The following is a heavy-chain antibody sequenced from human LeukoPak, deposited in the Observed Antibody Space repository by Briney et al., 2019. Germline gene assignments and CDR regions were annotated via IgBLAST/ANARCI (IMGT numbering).Heavy chain of an antibody. D-gene: IGHD3-10*01. CDR3: TRGGSRKPRANFDY. V-gene: IGHV4-34*01. CDR1: GGSFSGYY. J-gene: IGHJ4*02. Sequence: SETLSLTCAVYGGSFSGYYWSWIRQPPGKGLEWIGEINHSGSTNYNPSLKSRVTISVDTSKNQFSLKLSSVTAADTAVYYCTRGGSRKPRANFDYWGQGTLVTVSS. CDR2: INHSGST.